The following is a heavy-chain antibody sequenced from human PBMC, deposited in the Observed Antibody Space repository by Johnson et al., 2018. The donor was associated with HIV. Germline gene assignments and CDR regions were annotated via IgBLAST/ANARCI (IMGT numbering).Heavy chain of an antibody. CDR3: ARGGGTYAFDI. D-gene: IGHD1-26*01. V-gene: IGHV3-30-3*01. CDR2: VSFDGSNK. CDR1: GFTFSNYV. Sequence: QVQLVESGGGVVQPGRSLRLSCAASGFTFSNYVMNWVRQAPGRGLEWVALVSFDGSNKYFADSVTGRFTISRDNSKNTVRLQMTSRRAEDTAVYYCARGGGTYAFDIWGQGTMVTVSS. J-gene: IGHJ3*02.